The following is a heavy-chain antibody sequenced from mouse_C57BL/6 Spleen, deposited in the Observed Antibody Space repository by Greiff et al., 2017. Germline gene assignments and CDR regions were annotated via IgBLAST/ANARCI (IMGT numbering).Heavy chain of an antibody. Sequence: QVQLQQPGAELVKPGASVKLSCKASGYTFTSYWMHWVKQRPGRGLEWIGRIDPNRGGTKYNEKIKSKATLTVDKPSSTAYMQLSSRTSEDSAVYYCGRGSSVSMDYWGQGTSVTVSA. V-gene: IGHV1-72*01. J-gene: IGHJ4*01. CDR3: GRGSSVSMDY. CDR2: IDPNRGGT. CDR1: GYTFTSYW. D-gene: IGHD1-1*01.